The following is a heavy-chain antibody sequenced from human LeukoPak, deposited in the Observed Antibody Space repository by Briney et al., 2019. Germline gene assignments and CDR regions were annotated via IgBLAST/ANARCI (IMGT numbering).Heavy chain of an antibody. J-gene: IGHJ3*01. V-gene: IGHV3-33*01. Sequence: GRSLRLSCAASGFTFSSYGMHWVRQAPGKGLEWVAVIWYDGSNKYYADSVKGRFTISRDNSKNTLYLQMNSLRAEDTAVYYCARGHASGWTRDAFDLWGQGTMLTVSS. CDR2: IWYDGSNK. CDR3: ARGHASGWTRDAFDL. D-gene: IGHD6-19*01. CDR1: GFTFSSYG.